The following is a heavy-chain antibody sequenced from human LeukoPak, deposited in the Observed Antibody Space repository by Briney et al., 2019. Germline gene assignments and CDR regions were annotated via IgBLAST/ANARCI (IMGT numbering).Heavy chain of an antibody. CDR1: GFTFSSYA. J-gene: IGHJ4*02. V-gene: IGHV3-30-3*01. CDR2: ISYDGTNK. CDR3: ARAGYCSSPWCSYFDR. D-gene: IGHD2-2*01. Sequence: PGRSLRLSCAASGFTFSSYAMHWVRQAPGKGLEWVALISYDGTNKYYADSVKGRFTISRDNSKNTLYLQMNSLRVEDTAMYYCARAGYCSSPWCSYFDRWGQGTLVTVSS.